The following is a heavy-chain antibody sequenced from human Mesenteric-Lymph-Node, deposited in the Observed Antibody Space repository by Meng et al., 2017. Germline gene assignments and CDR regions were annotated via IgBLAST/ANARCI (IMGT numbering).Heavy chain of an antibody. CDR2: ISGSGPVT. V-gene: IGHV3-23*01. J-gene: IGHJ4*02. Sequence: EVQRLESGGGWGQPGGSLRRACAASGFTFSSNGMNWVRQAPGKGLEWVSSISGSGPVTYYADSVKGRFTISRDNSKNTLYLQMNSLKAEDTAVYYCAKALTTVTTAVDYWGQGTLVTVSS. CDR1: GFTFSSNG. D-gene: IGHD4-17*01. CDR3: AKALTTVTTAVDY.